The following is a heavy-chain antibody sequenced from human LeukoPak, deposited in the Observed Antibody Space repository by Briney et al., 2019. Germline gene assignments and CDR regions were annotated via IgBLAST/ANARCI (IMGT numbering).Heavy chain of an antibody. CDR1: GGTFSSYA. Sequence: SVKVSCKASGGTFSSYAISWVRQAPGQGLEWMGRIIPIFGIANYAQKFQGRVTITADKSTSTAYMELGSLRSEDTAVYYCARGERNVRFDPWGQGTLVTVSS. D-gene: IGHD1-26*01. CDR2: IIPIFGIA. V-gene: IGHV1-69*04. J-gene: IGHJ5*02. CDR3: ARGERNVRFDP.